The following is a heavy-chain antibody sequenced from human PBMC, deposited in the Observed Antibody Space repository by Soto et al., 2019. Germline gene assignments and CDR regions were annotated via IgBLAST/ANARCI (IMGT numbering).Heavy chain of an antibody. V-gene: IGHV1-69*12. Sequence: QVQLVQSGAEVKKPGSSVKVSCKASGGTFSSYAISWVRQAPGQGLEWMGGIIPIFGTANYAQKFQGRVTITAAXSXSXXYMELGRLRSEDTAVYYXXXXXXXXXXXXXXXFDLWGRGTLVTVSS. CDR1: GGTFSSYA. CDR2: IIPIFGTA. J-gene: IGHJ2*01. CDR3: XXXXXXXXXXXXXXFDL.